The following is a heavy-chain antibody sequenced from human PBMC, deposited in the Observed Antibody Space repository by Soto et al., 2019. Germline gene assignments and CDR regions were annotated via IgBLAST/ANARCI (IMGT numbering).Heavy chain of an antibody. Sequence: SVKVSCKASGFTFTSSAVQWVREARGQRLEWIGWIVVGSGNTNYAQKFQERVAITRDMSTSTAYMELSSLRSEDTAVYYCAADYGDYSYYYYYYGMDVWGQGTTVTVSS. CDR1: GFTFTSSA. V-gene: IGHV1-58*01. CDR3: AADYGDYSYYYYYYGMDV. D-gene: IGHD4-17*01. J-gene: IGHJ6*02. CDR2: IVVGSGNT.